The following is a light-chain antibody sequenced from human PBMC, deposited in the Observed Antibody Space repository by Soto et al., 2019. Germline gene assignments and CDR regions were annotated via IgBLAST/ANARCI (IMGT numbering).Light chain of an antibody. Sequence: DIQMTPSPSSLSASVEDRVIITCRASQSISNHLNWYQQKPGKAPKLLIFDASTLESGVPPRFTGSGSGTEFTLTISSLQPDDFATYYCQQYNSYSWTFGQGTKVDI. V-gene: IGKV1-5*01. CDR2: DAS. CDR1: QSISNH. J-gene: IGKJ1*01. CDR3: QQYNSYSWT.